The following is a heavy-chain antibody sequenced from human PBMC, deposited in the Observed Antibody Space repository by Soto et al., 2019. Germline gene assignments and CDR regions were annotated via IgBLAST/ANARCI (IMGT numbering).Heavy chain of an antibody. Sequence: PSETLSLTCTVSGGSISSYYWSWIRQPPGKGLEWIGYIYYSGSTNYNPSLKSRVTISVDTSKNQFSLKLSSVTAADTAVYYCAREGRYSYGPAYYYGMDVWGQGTTVTVSS. CDR1: GGSISSYY. V-gene: IGHV4-59*01. J-gene: IGHJ6*02. CDR3: AREGRYSYGPAYYYGMDV. D-gene: IGHD5-18*01. CDR2: IYYSGST.